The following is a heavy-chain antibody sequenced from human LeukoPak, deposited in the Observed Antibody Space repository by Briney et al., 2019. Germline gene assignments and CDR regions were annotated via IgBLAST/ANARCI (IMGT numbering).Heavy chain of an antibody. CDR3: ARAGSGYDYDY. Sequence: GGSLRLSCAASGFTFSSYSMNWVRQAPGKGLEWVSSISSSSSYICYADSVKGRFTISRDNAKNSLYLQMNSLRAEDTAVYYCARAGSGYDYDYWGQGTLVTVSS. J-gene: IGHJ4*02. CDR2: ISSSSSYI. V-gene: IGHV3-21*01. D-gene: IGHD5-12*01. CDR1: GFTFSSYS.